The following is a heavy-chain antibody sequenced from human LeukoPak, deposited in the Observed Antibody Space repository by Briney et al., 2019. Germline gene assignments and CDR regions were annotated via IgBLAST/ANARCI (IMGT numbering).Heavy chain of an antibody. J-gene: IGHJ4*02. CDR3: ARDRHGDYYADY. D-gene: IGHD4-17*01. CDR1: GGSISSYY. Sequence: SSETLSLTCTVSGGSISSYYWSWIRQPPGKGLEWIGYIYYSGSTNYNSSLKSRVTISVDPSKNQFSLKLSSVTAADTAVYYCARDRHGDYYADYWGQGTLVTVSS. V-gene: IGHV4-59*01. CDR2: IYYSGST.